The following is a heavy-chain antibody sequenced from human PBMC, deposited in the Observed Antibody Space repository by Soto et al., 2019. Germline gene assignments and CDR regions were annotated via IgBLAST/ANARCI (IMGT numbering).Heavy chain of an antibody. CDR1: GYTFTAYY. D-gene: IGHD6-13*01. Sequence: SVKVSCKASGYTFTAYYIHWVRQAPGQGLEWMGRIIPILGIANSAQKFQGRVTITVDKSTSTAYMELSSLRSEDTAVYYCAWAPGIAAAGRNNWFDPWGQGTLVTVSS. J-gene: IGHJ5*02. CDR2: IIPILGIA. CDR3: AWAPGIAAAGRNNWFDP. V-gene: IGHV1-69*02.